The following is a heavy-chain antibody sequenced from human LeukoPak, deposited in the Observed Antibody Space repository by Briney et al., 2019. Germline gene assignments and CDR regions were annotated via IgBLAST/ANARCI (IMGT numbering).Heavy chain of an antibody. CDR1: GGSISSGGYY. J-gene: IGHJ6*03. V-gene: IGHV4-31*03. D-gene: IGHD2-15*01. Sequence: SQTLSLTCTVSGGSISSGGYYWGWIRQHPGKGLEWIGYIYYSGSTYYNPSLKSRVTISVDTSKNQFSLKLSSVTAADTAVYYCARALKDSTGYYYYYMDVWGKGTTVTVSS. CDR3: ARALKDSTGYYYYYMDV. CDR2: IYYSGST.